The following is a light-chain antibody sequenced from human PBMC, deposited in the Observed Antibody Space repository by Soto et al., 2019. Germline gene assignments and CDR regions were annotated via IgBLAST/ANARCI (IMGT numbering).Light chain of an antibody. J-gene: IGKJ2*01. V-gene: IGKV1-5*03. Sequence: DIQMTQSPSTLSASVGDRVTITCRASQSISSWLAWYQQKPGKAPKLLIYKASSLESGVPSRFSGSGSGTEFTLTSSSLQPDDFETYYCQQYNSYSGTFGQGTKLEIK. CDR2: KAS. CDR3: QQYNSYSGT. CDR1: QSISSW.